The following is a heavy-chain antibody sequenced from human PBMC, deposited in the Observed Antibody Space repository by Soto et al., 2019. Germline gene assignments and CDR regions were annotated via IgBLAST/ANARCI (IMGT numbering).Heavy chain of an antibody. CDR2: IIPIFGTA. V-gene: IGHV1-69*01. CDR1: GGTFSSYA. Sequence: QVQLVQSGAEVKKPGSSVKVSCKASGGTFSSYAISWVRQAPGQGLEWMGGIIPIFGTANYAQKFQGRVTITADESTSTAYMEVSSLRSEDTAVYYCARAGDSSGYYYYFDYWGQGTLVTVSS. D-gene: IGHD3-22*01. J-gene: IGHJ4*02. CDR3: ARAGDSSGYYYYFDY.